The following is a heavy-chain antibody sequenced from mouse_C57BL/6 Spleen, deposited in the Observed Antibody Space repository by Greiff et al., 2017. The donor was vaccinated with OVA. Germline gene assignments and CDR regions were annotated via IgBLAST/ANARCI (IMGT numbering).Heavy chain of an antibody. J-gene: IGHJ4*01. CDR2: ISDGGSYT. D-gene: IGHD2-2*01. Sequence: EVQLVESGGGLVKPGGSLKLSCAASGFTFSSYAMSWVRQTPEKRLEWVATISDGGSYTYYPDNVKGRFTISRDNAKNNLYLQMSHLKSEDTAMYYCAREGYGYDGGPYAMDYWGQGTSVTVSS. CDR1: GFTFSSYA. V-gene: IGHV5-4*01. CDR3: AREGYGYDGGPYAMDY.